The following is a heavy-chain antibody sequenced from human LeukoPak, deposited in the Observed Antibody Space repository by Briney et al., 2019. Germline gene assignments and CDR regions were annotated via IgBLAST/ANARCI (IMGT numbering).Heavy chain of an antibody. D-gene: IGHD5-18*01. CDR1: GXTFTSYG. CDR3: ARDPSVDTAIGFDY. CDR2: ISAYNGNT. Sequence: XKASGXTFTSYGIXWVRQAPGQGLEWMGWISAYNGNTNYAQKLQGRVTMTTDTSTSTAYMELRSLRSDDTAVYYCARDPSVDTAIGFDYWGQGTLVTVSS. J-gene: IGHJ4*02. V-gene: IGHV1-18*04.